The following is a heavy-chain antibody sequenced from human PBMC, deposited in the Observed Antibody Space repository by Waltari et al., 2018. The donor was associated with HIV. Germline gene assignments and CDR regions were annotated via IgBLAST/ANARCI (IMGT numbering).Heavy chain of an antibody. V-gene: IGHV3-15*01. CDR1: GFSFSAXX. CDR2: SKRKTDGGTT. CDR3: TTLLTSGYLYFFDN. Sequence: EVQLVESWVGLFKPVSSLRLSCAVSGFSFSAXXXXWVRQTPGKGLEWVGRSKRKTDGGTTDYAEPVKGRFTISRDDSKTTLYLQMNSLKTEDTAVYYCTTLLTSGYLYFFDNWGQGTLVTVSS. J-gene: IGHJ4*02. D-gene: IGHD3-22*01.